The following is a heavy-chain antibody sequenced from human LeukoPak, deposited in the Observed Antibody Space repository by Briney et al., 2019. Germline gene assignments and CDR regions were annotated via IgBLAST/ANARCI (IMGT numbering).Heavy chain of an antibody. CDR2: IYYSGST. J-gene: IGHJ6*03. V-gene: IGHV4-59*01. CDR3: ARTTEAHSWRTRYYDYYMDV. CDR1: GGSISSYY. Sequence: PSETLSLTCTVSGGSISSYYWSWIRQPPGKGLEYIGYIYYSGSTNYNPSLKSRVTISVDTSKNQFSLKLSSVTAADTAVYYCARTTEAHSWRTRYYDYYMDVWGKGTTVTVSS. D-gene: IGHD6-13*01.